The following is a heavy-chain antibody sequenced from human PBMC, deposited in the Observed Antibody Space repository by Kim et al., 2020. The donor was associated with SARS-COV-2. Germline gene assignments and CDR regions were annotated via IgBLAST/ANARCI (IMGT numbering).Heavy chain of an antibody. V-gene: IGHV1-18*01. J-gene: IGHJ6*02. CDR3: ARVWELLPYYYYYGMDV. CDR2: ISAYNGNT. D-gene: IGHD1-26*01. CDR1: GYTFTSYG. Sequence: ASVKVSCKASGYTFTSYGISWVRQAPGQGLEWMGWISAYNGNTNYAQKLQGRVTMTTDTSTSTAYMELRSLRSDDTAVYYCARVWELLPYYYYYGMDVWGQGTTVTVSS.